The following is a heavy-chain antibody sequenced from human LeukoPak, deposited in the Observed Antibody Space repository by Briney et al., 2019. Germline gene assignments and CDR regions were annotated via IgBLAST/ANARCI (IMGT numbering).Heavy chain of an antibody. J-gene: IGHJ4*02. V-gene: IGHV4-30-4*01. CDR2: IYYSGST. Sequence: SETLSLTCTVSGGSISSGDYYWSWIRQPPGKGLECIGYIYYSGSTYYNPSLKSRVTISVDTSKNQFSLKLSSVTAADTAVYYCARNYGDYRAPFDYWGQGTLVTVSS. CDR3: ARNYGDYRAPFDY. D-gene: IGHD4-17*01. CDR1: GGSISSGDYY.